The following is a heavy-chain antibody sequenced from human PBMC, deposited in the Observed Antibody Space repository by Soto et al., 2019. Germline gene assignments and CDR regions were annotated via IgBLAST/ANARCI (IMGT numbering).Heavy chain of an antibody. Sequence: QVQLVQSGAEVKKPGSSVKVSCKASGGTFSSYAISWVRQAPGRGLEWMGGNIPIFGTANYAQKFQGRVTITADESTSTAYIEVSSLRSEETAVYYCAREVGATLNWFDPWGQGTLVTVSS. V-gene: IGHV1-69*01. CDR1: GGTFSSYA. CDR3: AREVGATLNWFDP. CDR2: NIPIFGTA. D-gene: IGHD1-26*01. J-gene: IGHJ5*02.